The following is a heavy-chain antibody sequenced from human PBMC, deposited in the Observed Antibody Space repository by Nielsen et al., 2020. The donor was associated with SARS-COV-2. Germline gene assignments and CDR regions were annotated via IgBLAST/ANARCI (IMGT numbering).Heavy chain of an antibody. CDR1: VYTFTSYD. J-gene: IGHJ4*02. CDR3: ARDSGYDALIDY. CDR2: ISAYNGNT. Sequence: ASVKVSCKASVYTFTSYDINWVRQATGQGLEWMGWISAYNGNTNYAQKLQGRVTMTTDTSTSTAYMELRSLRSDDTAVYYCARDSGYDALIDYWGQGTLVTVSS. V-gene: IGHV1-18*01. D-gene: IGHD5-12*01.